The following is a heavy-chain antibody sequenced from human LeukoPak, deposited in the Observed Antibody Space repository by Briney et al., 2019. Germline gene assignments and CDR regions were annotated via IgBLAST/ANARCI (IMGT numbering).Heavy chain of an antibody. CDR3: ARGGSYDSSGYYPFDF. CDR1: GFTFSSYW. D-gene: IGHD3-22*01. J-gene: IGHJ4*02. CDR2: FNSDGSRT. Sequence: GGSLRLSCAASGFTFSSYWMHWVRQAPGKGLVWVSRFNSDGSRTSYADSVKGRFTISRDNGKNTLYLQMNSLRAEDTAVYYCARGGSYDSSGYYPFDFWGQGTLVTVSS. V-gene: IGHV3-74*01.